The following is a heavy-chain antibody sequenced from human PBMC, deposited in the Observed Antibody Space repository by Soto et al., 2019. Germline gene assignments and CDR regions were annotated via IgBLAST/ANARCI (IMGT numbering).Heavy chain of an antibody. CDR2: ISSSSSTI. Sequence: EVQLVESGGGLVQPGGSLRLSCAASGFTFSSYSMNWVRQAPGKGLEWVSYISSSSSTIYYADSVKGRFTISRDNAKNSLYLEINSLRDEDTAVYYCARDGATPYYYDSKIPYYFDYWGQGTLVTVSS. V-gene: IGHV3-48*02. J-gene: IGHJ4*02. CDR1: GFTFSSYS. D-gene: IGHD3-22*01. CDR3: ARDGATPYYYDSKIPYYFDY.